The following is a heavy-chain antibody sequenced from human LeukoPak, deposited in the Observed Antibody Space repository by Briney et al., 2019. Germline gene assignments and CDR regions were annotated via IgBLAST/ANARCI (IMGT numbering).Heavy chain of an antibody. Sequence: PGRSLRLSCAASGFTFYDYAMHWVRHAPGKGLEWVSGISWNSGSIGYADSVKGRFTISRDNAKNSLYLQMNSLRAEDTALYYCAKDMSSGLYGMDVWGQGTTVTVSS. CDR1: GFTFYDYA. CDR3: AKDMSSGLYGMDV. CDR2: ISWNSGSI. J-gene: IGHJ6*02. V-gene: IGHV3-9*01. D-gene: IGHD6-19*01.